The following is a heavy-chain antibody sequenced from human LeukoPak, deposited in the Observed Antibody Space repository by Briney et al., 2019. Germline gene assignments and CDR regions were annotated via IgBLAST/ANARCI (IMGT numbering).Heavy chain of an antibody. Sequence: GGSLRLSCAASGFTFSTFAMIWVRQPPGKGLEWVSSIFPSGGEIHYADSVKGRFTISRDNAKNSLYLQMNSLRAEDTAVYYCAGSTTYGGYFDYWGQGTLVTVSS. D-gene: IGHD4-23*01. CDR1: GFTFSTFA. CDR2: IFPSGGEI. J-gene: IGHJ4*02. CDR3: AGSTTYGGYFDY. V-gene: IGHV3-21*01.